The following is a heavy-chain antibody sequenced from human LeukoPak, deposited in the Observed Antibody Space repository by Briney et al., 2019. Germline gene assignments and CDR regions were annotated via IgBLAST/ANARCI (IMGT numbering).Heavy chain of an antibody. D-gene: IGHD3-3*01. CDR3: ARISDFWSGYYITYMDV. CDR2: ISAYNGNT. Sequence: ASVKVSCKASGYTFTSYGISWVRQAPGQGLELMGWISAYNGNTNYAQKLQGRVTMTTDTSTSTAYMELRSLRSDDTAVYYCARISDFWSGYYITYMDVWGKGTTVTVSS. J-gene: IGHJ6*03. V-gene: IGHV1-18*01. CDR1: GYTFTSYG.